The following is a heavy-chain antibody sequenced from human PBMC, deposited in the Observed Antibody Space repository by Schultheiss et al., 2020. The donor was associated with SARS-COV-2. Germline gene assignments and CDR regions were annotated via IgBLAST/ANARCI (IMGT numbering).Heavy chain of an antibody. D-gene: IGHD3-22*01. V-gene: IGHV3-30-3*01. CDR1: GFTFSSYA. Sequence: GGSLRLSCAASGFTFSSYAMHWVRQAPGKGLEWVAVISYDGSNKYYADSVKGRFTISRDNSKNTLYLQMNSLRAEDTAVYYCASEKGAYYYDSSGFDYWGQGTLVTVSS. J-gene: IGHJ4*02. CDR3: ASEKGAYYYDSSGFDY. CDR2: ISYDGSNK.